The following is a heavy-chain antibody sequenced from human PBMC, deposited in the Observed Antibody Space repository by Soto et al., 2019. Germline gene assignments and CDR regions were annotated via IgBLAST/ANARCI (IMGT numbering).Heavy chain of an antibody. J-gene: IGHJ4*02. D-gene: IGHD4-17*01. V-gene: IGHV4-4*07. Sequence: SETLSLTCTVSGASISSYYWIWIRQPAGKGLEWIGRVFVSGSTNYNPSLESRVTMSVDTSKNQFSLRLSSVTAADTAVYYCASALLDFGDYYFHYWGQGALVTV. CDR1: GASISSYY. CDR2: VFVSGST. CDR3: ASALLDFGDYYFHY.